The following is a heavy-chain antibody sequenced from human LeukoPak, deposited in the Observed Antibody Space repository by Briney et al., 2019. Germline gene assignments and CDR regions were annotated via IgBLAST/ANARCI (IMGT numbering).Heavy chain of an antibody. CDR1: GGSITSYY. D-gene: IGHD2-15*01. Sequence: PSETLSLTCTVSGGSITSYYWTWIRQPPGKGLEWIGYIYYSGNTNYNPSLKSRVTISVDTSKNQFSLKLGSVTAADTAVYYCAREGRYCGGGRCSYMDVWGKGTTVTVSS. J-gene: IGHJ6*03. CDR3: AREGRYCGGGRCSYMDV. CDR2: IYYSGNT. V-gene: IGHV4-59*12.